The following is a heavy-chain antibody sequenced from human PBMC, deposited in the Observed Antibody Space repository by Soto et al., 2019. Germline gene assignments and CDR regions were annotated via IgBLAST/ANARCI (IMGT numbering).Heavy chain of an antibody. CDR3: AKDSIRRSFSRSSTRARDAFDI. J-gene: IGHJ3*02. D-gene: IGHD6-6*01. CDR2: ISWDSRSV. Sequence: GGSLRLSCAVSGFTFEDYAMHWVRQAPGKGLEWVSGISWDSRSVAYADSVKGRFTISRDNAENPLHLQMNSLRAEDTAVYYCAKDSIRRSFSRSSTRARDAFDIWGQGTMVTVSS. V-gene: IGHV3-9*01. CDR1: GFTFEDYA.